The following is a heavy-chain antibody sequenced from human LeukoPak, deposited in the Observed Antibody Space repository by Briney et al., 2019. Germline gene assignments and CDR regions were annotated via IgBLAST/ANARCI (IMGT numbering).Heavy chain of an antibody. CDR1: GFTFSTYG. CDR3: AKDRLAVSGDFDY. CDR2: VQYDGNNK. J-gene: IGHJ4*02. V-gene: IGHV3-30*02. Sequence: GGSLRLSCATSGFTFSTYGIHWVRQGPGKGLEWVAFVQYDGNNKYYADSVKGRFTISRDSSMNTVFLQMNSLRAEDTALYYCAKDRLAVSGDFDYWGRGTLVIVSS. D-gene: IGHD6-19*01.